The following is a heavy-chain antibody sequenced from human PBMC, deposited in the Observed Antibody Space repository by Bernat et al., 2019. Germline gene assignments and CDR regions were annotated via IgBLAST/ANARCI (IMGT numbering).Heavy chain of an antibody. D-gene: IGHD4-17*01. CDR3: ARDPSYGDSPVYFQH. V-gene: IGHV3-15*01. CDR1: GFTFSSAW. J-gene: IGHJ1*01. CDR2: IKSKIDGGTT. Sequence: EVQLVESGGGLVKPGGSLRLSCVASGFTFSSAWMSWVRQAPGKGLEWVGRIKSKIDGGTTDYAAPVKGRFTISRDNSKNTLYLQMNSLRAEDTAVYYCARDPSYGDSPVYFQHWGQGTLVTVSS.